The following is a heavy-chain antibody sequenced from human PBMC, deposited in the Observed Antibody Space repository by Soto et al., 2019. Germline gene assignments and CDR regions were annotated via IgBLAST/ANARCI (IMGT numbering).Heavy chain of an antibody. CDR2: ISWDGGTT. CDR3: VCGCYHSGSFLGELDH. D-gene: IGHD3-10*01. J-gene: IGHJ4*02. Sequence: EVKLVESGGAVVEPGGSLRLSCAGTGFTVDDFTMHWVRQAPGRGLEWVSLISWDGGTTYAADSVKGRFTISRDISENSLYLQMNNRRIEDAALYYCVCGCYHSGSFLGELDHWGQGTQGTVSS. V-gene: IGHV3-43*01. CDR1: GFTVDDFT.